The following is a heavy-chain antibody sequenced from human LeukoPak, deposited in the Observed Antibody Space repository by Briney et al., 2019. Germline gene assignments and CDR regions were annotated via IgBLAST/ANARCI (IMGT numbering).Heavy chain of an antibody. V-gene: IGHV4-34*01. CDR1: GGSFSGYY. CDR3: ARDRGPDAFDI. CDR2: INHSGST. D-gene: IGHD3-10*01. J-gene: IGHJ3*02. Sequence: SETLSLTCAVYGGSFSGYYWSWIRQPPGKGLEWIGEINHSGSTNYNPSLKSRVTISVDTSKNQFSLKLSSVTAADTAVHYCARDRGPDAFDIWGQGTMVTVSS.